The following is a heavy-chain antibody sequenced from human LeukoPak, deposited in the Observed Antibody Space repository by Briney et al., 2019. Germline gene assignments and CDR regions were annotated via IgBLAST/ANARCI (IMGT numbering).Heavy chain of an antibody. D-gene: IGHD3-22*01. CDR2: IIPIFGTA. Sequence: GASVEVSCKASGGTFSSYAISWVRQAPGQGLEWMGGIIPIFGTANYAQKFQGRVTITADESTSTAYMELSSLRSEDTAVYYCARPTDSSGLYFDYWGQGTLVTVSS. CDR1: GGTFSSYA. V-gene: IGHV1-69*13. CDR3: ARPTDSSGLYFDY. J-gene: IGHJ4*02.